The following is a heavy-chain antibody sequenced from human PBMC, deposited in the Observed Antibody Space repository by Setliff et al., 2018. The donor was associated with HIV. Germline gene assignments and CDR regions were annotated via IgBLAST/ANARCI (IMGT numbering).Heavy chain of an antibody. V-gene: IGHV4-59*11. Sequence: SETLSLTCTVSGGSISSHYWNWIRQPPGKGLEWIGYIHYSGSINYNPSLKSRVTISGDSSKNQVSLMLNSLTAADTAVYYCAKERYDSSGYSIDHYGMDVWGQGTTVTVSS. J-gene: IGHJ6*02. CDR1: GGSISSHY. D-gene: IGHD3-22*01. CDR2: IHYSGSI. CDR3: AKERYDSSGYSIDHYGMDV.